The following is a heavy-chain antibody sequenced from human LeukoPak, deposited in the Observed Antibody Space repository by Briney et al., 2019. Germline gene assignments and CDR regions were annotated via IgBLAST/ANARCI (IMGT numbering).Heavy chain of an antibody. CDR3: ARGYCSGGSCYGFDY. CDR1: GFTFTAYY. Sequence: ASVKVSCKASGFTFTAYYMHWVRQAPGQRLEWMGWINPNRGGTNYAQKFQGRVTMTRDTSISTAYMELSRLRSDDTAVYYCARGYCSGGSCYGFDYWGQGTLVTVSS. D-gene: IGHD2-15*01. J-gene: IGHJ4*02. V-gene: IGHV1-2*02. CDR2: INPNRGGT.